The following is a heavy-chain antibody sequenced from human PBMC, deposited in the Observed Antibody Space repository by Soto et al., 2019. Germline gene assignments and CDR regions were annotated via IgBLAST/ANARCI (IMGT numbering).Heavy chain of an antibody. CDR2: IIPIVTIV. J-gene: IGHJ4*02. V-gene: IGHV1-69*02. Sequence: QVQLVQSGAEVKKPGSSVKVSCKASGGTFSSDTISWVRQAPGQGLEWMGRIIPIVTIVTYAPNFQGRLTITADKLTRTPSTDLPRLRSADTAVYRCARTAGTALVPDSWGQGTLVSVSS. D-gene: IGHD5-18*01. CDR1: GGTFSSDT. CDR3: ARTAGTALVPDS.